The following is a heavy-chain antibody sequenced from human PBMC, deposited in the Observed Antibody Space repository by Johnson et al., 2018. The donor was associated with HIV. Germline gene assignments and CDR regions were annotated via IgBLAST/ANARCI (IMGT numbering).Heavy chain of an antibody. CDR2: IKQDGSEK. V-gene: IGHV3-7*03. D-gene: IGHD3-10*01. Sequence: VQLVESGGGLVKPGGSLRLSCGASGFTFSAYNMGWIRQAPGKGLEWVANIKQDGSEKYYVDSVKGRFTISRDNAKNSLYLQMNSLRAEDTAFYYCARRGITIVADAFDIWGQGTMVTVSS. J-gene: IGHJ3*02. CDR3: ARRGITIVADAFDI. CDR1: GFTFSAYN.